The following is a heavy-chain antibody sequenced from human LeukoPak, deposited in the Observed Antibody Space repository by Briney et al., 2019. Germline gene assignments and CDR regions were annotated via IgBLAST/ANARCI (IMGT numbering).Heavy chain of an antibody. V-gene: IGHV4-30-4*01. CDR1: GGSISSGDYY. CDR3: ARARGLRRGYYYGSGSYYSNWFDP. CDR2: IYYSGST. Sequence: SETLSLTCTVSGGSISSGDYYWSWIRQPPGKGLEWIGYIYYSGSTYYNPSLKSRVTISVDTSKNQFSLKLSPVTAADTAVYYCARARGLRRGYYYGSGSYYSNWFDPWGQGTLVTVSS. J-gene: IGHJ5*02. D-gene: IGHD3-10*01.